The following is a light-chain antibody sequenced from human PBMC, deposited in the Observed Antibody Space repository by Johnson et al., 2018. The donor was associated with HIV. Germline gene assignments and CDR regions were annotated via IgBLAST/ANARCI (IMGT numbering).Light chain of an antibody. V-gene: IGLV1-51*01. CDR1: SSNIENNY. Sequence: QSVLTQPPSVSAAPGQNITISCSGSSSNIENNYISWYQQLPGTPPKIIIYVNNQRPLGIPARFSGSKSGTSATLGITGLQTGDEADYYCGTWDSSLSAGVFGTGTKVTVL. CDR3: GTWDSSLSAGV. CDR2: VNN. J-gene: IGLJ1*01.